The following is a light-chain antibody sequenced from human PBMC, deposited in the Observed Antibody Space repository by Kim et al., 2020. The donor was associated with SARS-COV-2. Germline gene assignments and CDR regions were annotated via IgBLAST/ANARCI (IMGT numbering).Light chain of an antibody. J-gene: IGLJ3*02. CDR2: DND. Sequence: SVLTQPPSVSAAPGQKVTISCSGSRSNIGINPVSWYQQFPGTAPKLITYDNDKRPSGIPDRFSSSKSSTSATLGITGLRTGDEAEYYCATWDSSLSVGGLGGGTQRTVL. CDR1: RSNIGINP. V-gene: IGLV1-51*01. CDR3: ATWDSSLSVGG.